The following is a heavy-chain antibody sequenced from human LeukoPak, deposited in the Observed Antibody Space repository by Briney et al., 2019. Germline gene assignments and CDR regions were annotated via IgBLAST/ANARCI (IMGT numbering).Heavy chain of an antibody. J-gene: IGHJ4*02. Sequence: PGGSLRLSCAASGFTFTSHAISWVRQAPGKGLEWVSSISGDAEDTYYADSVKGRFAISRDNARNTVFLQMNSLRAEDTAVYYCATDRDWTLLDYWGQGTLVTVSS. CDR2: ISGDAEDT. CDR3: ATDRDWTLLDY. D-gene: IGHD1-1*01. V-gene: IGHV3-23*01. CDR1: GFTFTSHA.